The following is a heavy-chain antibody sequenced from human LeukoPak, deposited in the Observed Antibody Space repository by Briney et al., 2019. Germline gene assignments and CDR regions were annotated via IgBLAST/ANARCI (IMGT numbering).Heavy chain of an antibody. CDR3: ARVAWNDGY. CDR1: GFTFNTYA. CDR2: ISSSGSTI. V-gene: IGHV3-48*03. D-gene: IGHD1-1*01. Sequence: GGSLRLSCTASGFTFNTYAMSWVRQAPGKGLEWVSYISSSGSTIYYADSVKGRFTISRDNAKNSLYLQMNSLRAEDTAVYYCARVAWNDGYWGQGTLVTVSS. J-gene: IGHJ4*02.